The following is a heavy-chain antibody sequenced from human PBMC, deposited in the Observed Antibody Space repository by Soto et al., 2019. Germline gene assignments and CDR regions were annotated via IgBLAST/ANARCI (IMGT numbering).Heavy chain of an antibody. V-gene: IGHV1-69*12. D-gene: IGHD2-15*01. Sequence: QVQLVQSGAEVKKPGSSVKVSCKASGGTFSSYAISWVRQAPGQGLEWMGGIIPIFGTANYAQKFQGRVTITADESTSKAYMELSSLRSEDTALYDCERESRYCSGGSCYFLPGIDYWGQGTLVTVSS. J-gene: IGHJ4*02. CDR2: IIPIFGTA. CDR3: ERESRYCSGGSCYFLPGIDY. CDR1: GGTFSSYA.